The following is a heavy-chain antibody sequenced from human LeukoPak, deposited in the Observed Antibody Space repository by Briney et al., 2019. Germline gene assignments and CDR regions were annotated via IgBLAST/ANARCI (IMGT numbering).Heavy chain of an antibody. J-gene: IGHJ4*02. CDR2: IYYSGST. V-gene: IGHV4-39*07. CDR3: ARASSSWYTIDY. CDR1: GGSISSSSYY. Sequence: PSQTLSLTCTVSGGSISSSSYYWGWIRQPPGKGLEWIGSIYYSGSTYYNPSLKSRVTISVDTSKNQFSLKLSSVTAADTAVYYCARASSSWYTIDYWGQGTLVTVSS. D-gene: IGHD6-13*01.